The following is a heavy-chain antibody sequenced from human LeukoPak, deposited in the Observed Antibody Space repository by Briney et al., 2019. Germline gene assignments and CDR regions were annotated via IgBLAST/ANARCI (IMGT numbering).Heavy chain of an antibody. CDR1: GYTFTKYL. V-gene: IGHV1-46*01. CDR2: INPIGDAT. Sequence: ASVTVSCMTSGYTFTKYLIHWVRQAPGQGLEWVGTINPIGDATNYAPRLQGRLTLTQDTSTSTVYMELRGLTPDDTAVYYCARPLFCAFDNCGYWLDPCGPGTLVTVSS. J-gene: IGHJ5*02. D-gene: IGHD1-20*01. CDR3: ARPLFCAFDNCGYWLDP.